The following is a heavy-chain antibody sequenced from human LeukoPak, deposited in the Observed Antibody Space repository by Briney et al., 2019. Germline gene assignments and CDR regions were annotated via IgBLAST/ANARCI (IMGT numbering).Heavy chain of an antibody. CDR2: IYHSGST. J-gene: IGHJ3*02. Sequence: PSETLSLTCTVSGYSISSGYYWGWIRQPPGKGPEWIGSIYHSGSTYYNPSLKSRVTISVDTSKNQFSLKLSSVTAADTAVYYCARGRITIFGVVRRGAFDIWGQGTMVAVSS. CDR3: ARGRITIFGVVRRGAFDI. CDR1: GYSISSGYY. D-gene: IGHD3-3*01. V-gene: IGHV4-38-2*02.